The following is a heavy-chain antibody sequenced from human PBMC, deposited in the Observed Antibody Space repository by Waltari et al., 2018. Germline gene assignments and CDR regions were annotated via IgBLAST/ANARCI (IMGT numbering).Heavy chain of an antibody. CDR3: AKRGGTGTVVVAGIHCDY. D-gene: IGHD6-19*01. V-gene: IGHV3-23*01. J-gene: IGHJ4*02. CDR2: ISSSGDNA. Sequence: EVQLLESGGGLVQPGGSLSLPCAASGFTFRNYAMYWVRQAPGKGLEWVSSISSSGDNAYYADSVKGRFTLSRDNSKNTVYLELSSLRVEDTATYYCAKRGGTGTVVVAGIHCDYWGQGTLVTVSS. CDR1: GFTFRNYA.